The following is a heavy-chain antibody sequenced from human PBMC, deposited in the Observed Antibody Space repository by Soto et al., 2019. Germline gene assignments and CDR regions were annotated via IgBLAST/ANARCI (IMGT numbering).Heavy chain of an antibody. J-gene: IGHJ6*02. CDR1: GLTCSRYA. V-gene: IGHV3-23*01. D-gene: IGHD3-22*01. CDR2: LSGSGGGT. CDR3: AKDVSCGYSLRWYYSKDV. Sequence: LRLCCGATGLTCSRYAMRWVRQAPGKGLEGVSALSGSGGGTYYADSLKVRFTISRDNSKNTLYPQVNSLRAEDRPVGSCAKDVSCGYSLRWYYSKDVWRQGTTATVSS.